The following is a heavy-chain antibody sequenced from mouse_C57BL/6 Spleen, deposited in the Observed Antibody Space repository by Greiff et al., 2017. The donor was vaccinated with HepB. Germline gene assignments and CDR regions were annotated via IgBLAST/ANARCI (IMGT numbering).Heavy chain of an antibody. CDR1: GYTFTSYW. J-gene: IGHJ4*01. CDR2: IDPSDSYT. V-gene: IGHV1-50*01. CDR3: ARCKTAQATYYAMDY. Sequence: VQLQQSGAELVKPGASVKLSCKASGYTFTSYWMQWVKQRPGQGLEWIGEIDPSDSYTNYNQKFKGKATLTVDTSSSTAYMQLSSLTSEDSAVYYCARCKTAQATYYAMDYWGQGTSVTVSS. D-gene: IGHD3-2*02.